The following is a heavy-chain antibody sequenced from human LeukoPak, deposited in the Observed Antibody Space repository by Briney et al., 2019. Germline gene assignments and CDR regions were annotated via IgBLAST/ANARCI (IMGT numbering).Heavy chain of an antibody. J-gene: IGHJ4*02. D-gene: IGHD6-19*01. CDR2: INHSGST. CDR1: GGSFSGYY. Sequence: SETLSLTCAVYGGSFSGYYWSWIRQPPGKGLEWIGEINHSGSTNYNPSLKSRVTISVDTSKNQFSLKLSSVTAADTAVYYCARGGQWLGPYFDYWGQGTLVTVSS. V-gene: IGHV4-34*01. CDR3: ARGGQWLGPYFDY.